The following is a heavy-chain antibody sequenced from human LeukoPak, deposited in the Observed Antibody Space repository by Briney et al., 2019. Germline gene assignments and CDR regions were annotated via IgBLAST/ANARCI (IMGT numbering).Heavy chain of an antibody. CDR2: IIPILGIA. V-gene: IGHV1-69*04. Sequence: SVKVSCKASGGTFSSYAISWVRQAPGQGLEWMGRIIPILGIANYAQKFQGRVTITADKSTSTAYMELSSLRSEDTAVYYCASGSSGYYTIDYWGQGTLVAVSS. CDR1: GGTFSSYA. D-gene: IGHD3-22*01. J-gene: IGHJ4*02. CDR3: ASGSSGYYTIDY.